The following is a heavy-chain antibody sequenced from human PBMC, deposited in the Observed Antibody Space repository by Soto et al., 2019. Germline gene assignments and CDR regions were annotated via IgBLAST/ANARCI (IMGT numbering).Heavy chain of an antibody. CDR2: ISGGGGST. CDR1: GFTFSTYD. V-gene: IGHV3-23*01. J-gene: IGHJ4*02. Sequence: GGSLILSCAASGFTFSTYDMSWVRQTPGKGLEWVSAISGGGGSTYYADSVKGRFTISRDNSKNTLYLQMNSLRAEDTAVYYCAKRWPSGSYCFDYWGQGTLVTVSS. D-gene: IGHD2-15*01. CDR3: AKRWPSGSYCFDY.